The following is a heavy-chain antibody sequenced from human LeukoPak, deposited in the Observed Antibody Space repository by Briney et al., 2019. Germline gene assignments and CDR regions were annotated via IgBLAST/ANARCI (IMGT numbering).Heavy chain of an antibody. CDR1: GYSISSDYY. CDR2: IYHSGST. CDR3: ARGKSRGSHIDY. V-gene: IGHV4-38-2*02. D-gene: IGHD1-26*01. Sequence: IPSETLSLTCTVSGYSISSDYYWGWIRQPPGKGLEWIGSIYHSGSTYYNPSLKSRVTISVDTSKNQFSLKLRSVTAADTAVYYCARGKSRGSHIDYWGQGTLVTVSS. J-gene: IGHJ4*02.